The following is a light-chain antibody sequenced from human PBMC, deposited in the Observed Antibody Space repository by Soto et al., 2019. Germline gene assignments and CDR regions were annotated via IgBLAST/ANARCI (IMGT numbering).Light chain of an antibody. CDR2: RVS. J-gene: IGKJ1*01. CDR1: QSLVKTDGITY. V-gene: IGKV2-30*01. CDR3: MQGTSWPWT. Sequence: DVLMSQSPLSVPVTLGQPASISCRSSQSLVKTDGITYLNWFHQRPGQSPRRLINRVSRRDSGVPDRFSGSGSGTDFTLKISRVEAEDVGVYYCMQGTSWPWTFGQGTKVDI.